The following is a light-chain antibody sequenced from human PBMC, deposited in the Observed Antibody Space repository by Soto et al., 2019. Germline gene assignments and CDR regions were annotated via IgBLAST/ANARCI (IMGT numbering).Light chain of an antibody. V-gene: IGKV3-20*01. J-gene: IGKJ1*01. CDR3: QQYGSSPWT. Sequence: EIVMTQSPATLSVSPGERATLSCRASQSVSSNLAWYQQKPGQAPRLLIYDASNRATDIPARFSGSGSGTDFTLTISRLEPEDFAVYYCQQYGSSPWTFGQGTKVDIK. CDR2: DAS. CDR1: QSVSSN.